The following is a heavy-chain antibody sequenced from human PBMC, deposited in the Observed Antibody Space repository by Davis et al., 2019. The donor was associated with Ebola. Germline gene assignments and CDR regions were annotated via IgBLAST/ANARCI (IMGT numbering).Heavy chain of an antibody. CDR3: ARLDYYYYGMDV. V-gene: IGHV4-4*02. CDR2: IYHSGST. CDR1: GGSISSSNW. Sequence: MPSETLSLTCAVSGGSISSSNWWSWVRQPPGKGLEWIGEIYHSGSTNYNPPLKSRVTISVAKSKNQFSLKLSSVTAADTAVYYCARLDYYYYGMDVWGQGTTVTVSS. J-gene: IGHJ6*02.